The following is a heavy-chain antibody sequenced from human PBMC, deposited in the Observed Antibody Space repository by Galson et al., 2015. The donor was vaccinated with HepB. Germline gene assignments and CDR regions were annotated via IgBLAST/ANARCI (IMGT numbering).Heavy chain of an antibody. CDR3: ARAYRQTSGWYWDS. CDR1: GFIFSSYT. CDR2: ISPSGTNI. Sequence: SLRLSCAGSGFIFSSYTMKWVRQAPGRGLEWVSSISPSGTNIYDAVSVKGRFTISRDNAKSSLYLRMNSLRAEDTAVYYCARAYRQTSGWYWDSWGQGTMVTVSS. J-gene: IGHJ4*02. D-gene: IGHD6-19*01. V-gene: IGHV3-21*01.